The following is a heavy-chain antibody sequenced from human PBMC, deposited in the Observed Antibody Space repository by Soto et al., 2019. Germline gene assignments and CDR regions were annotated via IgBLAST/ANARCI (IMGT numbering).Heavy chain of an antibody. CDR3: ARDAADTPMVY. J-gene: IGHJ4*02. Sequence: QVQLVQSGAEVRKPRSSVRVSCKSSGGIFRSNAISWVRQAPGQGLEWMGAIIPQFPTPYYAQKFQGRVTITADESSSTAHMALNSLRSDDTAVYFCARDAADTPMVYWGQGTLLTVSS. D-gene: IGHD5-18*01. CDR2: IIPQFPTP. V-gene: IGHV1-69*01. CDR1: GGIFRSNA.